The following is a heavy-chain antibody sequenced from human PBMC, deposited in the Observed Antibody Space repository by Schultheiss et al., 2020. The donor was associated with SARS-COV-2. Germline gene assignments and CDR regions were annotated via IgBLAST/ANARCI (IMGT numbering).Heavy chain of an antibody. CDR2: IYHSGST. Sequence: GSLRLSCAVSGGSISSSNWWSWVRQPPGKGLEWIGEIYHSGSTNYNPSLKSRVTISVDKSKNQFSLKLSSVTAADTAVYYCARDRAGMTTVTYIDYWGQGTLVTVSS. D-gene: IGHD4-17*01. V-gene: IGHV4-4*02. CDR3: ARDRAGMTTVTYIDY. CDR1: GGSISSSNW. J-gene: IGHJ4*02.